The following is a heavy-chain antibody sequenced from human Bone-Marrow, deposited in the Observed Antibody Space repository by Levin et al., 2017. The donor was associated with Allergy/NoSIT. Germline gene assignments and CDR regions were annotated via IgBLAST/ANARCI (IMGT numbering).Heavy chain of an antibody. J-gene: IGHJ4*02. CDR1: EFTFSRYS. V-gene: IGHV3-48*01. D-gene: IGHD3-16*01. CDR3: ARERVGAFDY. CDR2: ISGSGATI. Sequence: GGSLRLSCAASEFTFSRYSFHWVRQAPGKGLEWVSYISGSGATIYYADSVKGRFTISRDNAKNSLYLQINSLRAEDTAVYYCARERVGAFDYWGQGTLVTVSS.